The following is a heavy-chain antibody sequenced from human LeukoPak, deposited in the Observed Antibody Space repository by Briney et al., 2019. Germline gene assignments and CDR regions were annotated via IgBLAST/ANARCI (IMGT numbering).Heavy chain of an antibody. D-gene: IGHD2-2*01. V-gene: IGHV1-2*06. J-gene: IGHJ4*02. CDR2: INPNSGGT. Sequence: ASVKVSCKASGYTLTGYYMHWVRQAPGQGLEWMGRINPNSGGTNYAQKFQGRVTMTRDTSISTAYMELSRLRSDDTAVYYCATPTLCSSTSCYDYWGQGTLVTVSS. CDR3: ATPTLCSSTSCYDY. CDR1: GYTLTGYY.